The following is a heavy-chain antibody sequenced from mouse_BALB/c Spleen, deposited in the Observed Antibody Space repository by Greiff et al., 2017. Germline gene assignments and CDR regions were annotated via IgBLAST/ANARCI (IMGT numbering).Heavy chain of an antibody. J-gene: IGHJ2*01. CDR2: ISSGGSYT. V-gene: IGHV5-6-4*01. D-gene: IGHD1-2*01. Sequence: EVQGVESGGGLVKPGGSLKLSCAASGFTFSSYTMSWVRQTPEKRLEWVATISSGGSYTYYPDSVKGRFTISRDNAKNTLYLQMSSLKSEDTAMYYCTSGLPRHYFDYWGQGTTLTVSS. CDR3: TSGLPRHYFDY. CDR1: GFTFSSYT.